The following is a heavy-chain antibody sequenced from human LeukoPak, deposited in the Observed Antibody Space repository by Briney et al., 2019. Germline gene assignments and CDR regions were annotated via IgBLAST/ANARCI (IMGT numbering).Heavy chain of an antibody. V-gene: IGHV3-30-3*01. J-gene: IGHJ3*02. CDR1: GFTFSSYA. D-gene: IGHD2-8*01. Sequence: PGGSLRLSCAASGFTFSSYAMHWVRQAPGKGLEWVAVISYDGSNKYYADSVKGRFTISRDNSKNTLYLQMNSLRAEDTAVYYCARAHTYFDAFDIWGQGTMVTVSS. CDR2: ISYDGSNK. CDR3: ARAHTYFDAFDI.